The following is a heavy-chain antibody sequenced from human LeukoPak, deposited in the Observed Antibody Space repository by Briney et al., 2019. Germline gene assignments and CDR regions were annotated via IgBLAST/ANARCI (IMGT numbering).Heavy chain of an antibody. CDR3: ARDRKGDSSGYYYVGAFDI. CDR1: GYTFTSYY. J-gene: IGHJ3*02. D-gene: IGHD3-22*01. CDR2: INPSGGST. V-gene: IGHV1-46*01. Sequence: ASVKVSCKASGYTFTSYYMHWVRQAPGQGLEWMGIINPSGGSTSYAQKFRGRVTMTRDMSTSTVYMELSSLRSEDTAVYYCARDRKGDSSGYYYVGAFDIWGQGTMVTVSS.